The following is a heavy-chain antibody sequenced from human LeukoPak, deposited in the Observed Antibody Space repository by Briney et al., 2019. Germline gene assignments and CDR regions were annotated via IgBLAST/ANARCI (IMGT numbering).Heavy chain of an antibody. V-gene: IGHV3-23*01. D-gene: IGHD5-12*01. J-gene: IGHJ5*02. CDR1: GFTFSSYA. CDR3: AKVGLIVATISWFDP. CDR2: ISGSGGST. Sequence: GGSLRLSCAASGFTFSSYAMSWVRQAPGKGLEWVSAISGSGGSTYYADSVKGRFTISKDNSKNTLYLQMNSLRAEDTAVYYCAKVGLIVATISWFDPWGQGTLVTVSS.